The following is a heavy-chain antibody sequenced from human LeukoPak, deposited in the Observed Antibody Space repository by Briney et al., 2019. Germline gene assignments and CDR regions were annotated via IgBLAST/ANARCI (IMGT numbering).Heavy chain of an antibody. D-gene: IGHD6-19*01. J-gene: IGHJ4*02. CDR2: IYYSGST. CDR1: GGSISSYY. V-gene: IGHV4-59*01. CDR3: ARDEGYSRGWYLGY. Sequence: SETLSLTCTVSGGSISSYYWSWIRQPPGKGLEWIGYIYYSGSTNYNPSLKSRVTISADTSKNQFSLKLSSVTAADTTMYYCARDEGYSRGWYLGYSGQGTLATVSP.